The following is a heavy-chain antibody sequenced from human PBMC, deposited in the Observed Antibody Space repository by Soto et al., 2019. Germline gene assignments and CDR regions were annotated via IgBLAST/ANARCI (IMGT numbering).Heavy chain of an antibody. CDR2: INHSGST. J-gene: IGHJ4*02. D-gene: IGHD6-19*01. Sequence: SETRSLTCAVYGGSFSGYYWSWIRQPPGKGLEWIGEINHSGSTNYNPSLKSRVTISVDTSKNQFSLKLSSVTAADTAVYYCASRIAVAGDEPYYFDYWGQGTLVTVS. V-gene: IGHV4-34*01. CDR1: GGSFSGYY. CDR3: ASRIAVAGDEPYYFDY.